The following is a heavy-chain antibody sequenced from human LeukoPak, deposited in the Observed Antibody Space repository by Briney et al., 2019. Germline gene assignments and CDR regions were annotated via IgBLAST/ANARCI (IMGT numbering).Heavy chain of an antibody. J-gene: IGHJ4*02. CDR2: ISSSGFST. V-gene: IGHV3-23*01. D-gene: IGHD5-18*01. CDR1: GFTFNSCA. Sequence: PGGSLRLSCAASGFTFNSCAMSWVRQAPGKGLEWVSGISSSGFSTYYADSVKGRFTISRDNSKNTLYLQMNSLRAEDTAVYYCAKDFTAMVTDYWGQGTLVTVSS. CDR3: AKDFTAMVTDY.